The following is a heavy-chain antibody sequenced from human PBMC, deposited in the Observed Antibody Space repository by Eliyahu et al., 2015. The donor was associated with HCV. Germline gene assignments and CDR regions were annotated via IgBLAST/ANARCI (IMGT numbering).Heavy chain of an antibody. V-gene: IGHV3-9*01. CDR2: ITWNSGST. J-gene: IGHJ4*02. CDR1: GFSFDDYA. D-gene: IGHD3-22*01. Sequence: EVQLVESGGGLVQPGRSLRLSCXASGFSFDDYAMQWVRQAPGKGLEWVSGITWNSGSTNYADSVKGRFTISRDNAKNSLYLQMNSLRTEDTALYYCARDYSSDSRAYYDYWGQGTLVTVSS. CDR3: ARDYSSDSRAYYDY.